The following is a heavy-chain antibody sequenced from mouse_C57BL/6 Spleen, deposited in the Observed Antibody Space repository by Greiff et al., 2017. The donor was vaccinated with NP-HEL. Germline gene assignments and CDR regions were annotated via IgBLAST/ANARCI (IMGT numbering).Heavy chain of an antibody. Sequence: QVQLQQPGAELVKPGASVKLSCKASGYTFTSYWMQWVKQRPGQGLEWIGEIDPSDSYTNYNQKFKGKATLTVDTSSSTAYMQLSSLTSEDSAVYYCARRGDYGYWGQGTTLTVSS. V-gene: IGHV1-50*01. CDR2: IDPSDSYT. CDR1: GYTFTSYW. D-gene: IGHD1-1*02. CDR3: ARRGDYGY. J-gene: IGHJ2*01.